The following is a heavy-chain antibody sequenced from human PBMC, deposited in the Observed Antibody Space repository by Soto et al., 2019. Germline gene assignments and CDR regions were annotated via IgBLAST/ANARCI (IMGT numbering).Heavy chain of an antibody. Sequence: EVQLLESGGGLVQPGGSLRLSCAASGFSIGGYAINSVRQAPEKGLEWVSAISGSAGTTYYADSVKGRFTVSRDNSKNTLYLQMTSLRANDTVVYYCANYFGPGLGRFDYWGPGTLVTVSS. CDR3: ANYFGPGLGRFDY. CDR2: ISGSAGTT. V-gene: IGHV3-23*01. CDR1: GFSIGGYA. J-gene: IGHJ4*02. D-gene: IGHD1-1*01.